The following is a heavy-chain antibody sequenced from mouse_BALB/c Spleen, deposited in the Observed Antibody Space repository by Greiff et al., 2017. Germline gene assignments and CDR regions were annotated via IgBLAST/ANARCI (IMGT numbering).Heavy chain of an antibody. CDR2: ISYSGST. D-gene: IGHD1-1*01. Sequence: VQLKESGPGLVKPSQSLSLTCTVTGYSITSDYAWNWIRQFPGNKLEWMGYISYSGSTSYNPSLKSRISITRDTSKNQFFLQLNSVTTEDTATYYCARDYGSPYFDYWGQGTTLTVSS. CDR1: GYSITSDYA. V-gene: IGHV3-2*02. J-gene: IGHJ2*01. CDR3: ARDYGSPYFDY.